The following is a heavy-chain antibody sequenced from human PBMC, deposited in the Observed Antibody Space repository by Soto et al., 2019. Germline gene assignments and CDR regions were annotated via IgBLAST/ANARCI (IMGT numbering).Heavy chain of an antibody. D-gene: IGHD6-19*01. CDR1: GDSISSPKW. J-gene: IGHJ3*01. CDR3: AYSSGWYRHDV. V-gene: IGHV4-4*02. CDR2: LLHSGTT. Sequence: QVXLXXSGXGLVKPSGTLSLTCAVSGDSISSPKWWTWLRQPPGKGLEWIGDLLHSGTTNYNPSLKSRVTLSVDKPQNQFSLKLTSVTAADTAIYYCAYSSGWYRHDVWGQGTSVTVSS.